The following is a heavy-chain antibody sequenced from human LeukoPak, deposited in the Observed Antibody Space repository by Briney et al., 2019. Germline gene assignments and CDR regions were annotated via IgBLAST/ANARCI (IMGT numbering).Heavy chain of an antibody. V-gene: IGHV3-23*01. CDR3: AKGYDFWSGYSRWFDP. Sequence: QPGGSLRLSCAASGFTFSSYAMSWVRQAPGKGLEWVSAISGSGGSTYYADSVKGRFTISRDNSKNTLYLQMNSLRAEDTAVYYCAKGYDFWSGYSRWFDPWGQGTLVTVSS. CDR2: ISGSGGST. CDR1: GFTFSSYA. D-gene: IGHD3-3*01. J-gene: IGHJ5*02.